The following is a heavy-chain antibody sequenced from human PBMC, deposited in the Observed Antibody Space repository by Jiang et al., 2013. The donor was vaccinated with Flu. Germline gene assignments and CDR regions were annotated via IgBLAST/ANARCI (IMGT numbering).Heavy chain of an antibody. J-gene: IGHJ3*02. Sequence: VRQAPGQGLEWMGIINPSGGSTSYAQKFQGRVTMTRDTSTSTVYMELSSLRSEDTAVYYCARGGTPRGAFDIWGQGTMVTVSS. CDR2: INPSGGST. D-gene: IGHD3-10*01. V-gene: IGHV1-46*01. CDR3: ARGGTPRGAFDI.